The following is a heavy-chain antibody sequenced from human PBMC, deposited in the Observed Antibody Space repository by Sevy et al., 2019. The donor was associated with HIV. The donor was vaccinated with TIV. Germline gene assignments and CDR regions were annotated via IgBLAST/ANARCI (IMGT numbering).Heavy chain of an antibody. CDR1: GFSFHDYA. Sequence: GGSLRLSCAASGFSFHDYAMHWVRQAPGKGLEWVSGISWNSGSIGYADSVKGRFTISRDNAKNSLYLDMNSLRAEDTAVYYCARDRMTTVTVYFDYWGQGTLVTVSS. CDR3: ARDRMTTVTVYFDY. V-gene: IGHV3-9*01. J-gene: IGHJ4*02. D-gene: IGHD4-17*01. CDR2: ISWNSGSI.